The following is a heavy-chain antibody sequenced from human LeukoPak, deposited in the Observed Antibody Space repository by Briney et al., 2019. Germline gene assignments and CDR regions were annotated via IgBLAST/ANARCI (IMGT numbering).Heavy chain of an antibody. CDR1: GDSIRSYY. CDR3: ARARVRSYSYDSSGFYTSDWHFDL. Sequence: SETLSLTCTVSGDSIRSYYWSWIRQPPGKGPEWVGYIYSSGGTKYNPSLKSRVTISVDTSKNQFSLKLSSVTAADTAVYYCARARVRSYSYDSSGFYTSDWHFDLWGRGTLVTVSS. D-gene: IGHD3-22*01. V-gene: IGHV4-59*01. J-gene: IGHJ2*01. CDR2: IYSSGGT.